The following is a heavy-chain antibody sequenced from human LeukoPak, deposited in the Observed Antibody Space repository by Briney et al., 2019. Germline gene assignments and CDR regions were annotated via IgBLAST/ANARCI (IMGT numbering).Heavy chain of an antibody. CDR1: GFTFSSYA. CDR3: ARGFCSSTSCYQGPFDF. D-gene: IGHD2-2*01. J-gene: IGHJ4*02. V-gene: IGHV3-15*01. CDR2: IKNKTNGGTT. Sequence: GGSLRLSCAASGFTFSSYAMTWVRQAPGKGLEWVGHIKNKTNGGTTDYAAPVKGRFIISRDDSKNTLYLQMNSLRTEDTAVYYCARGFCSSTSCYQGPFDFWGQGTLVTVSS.